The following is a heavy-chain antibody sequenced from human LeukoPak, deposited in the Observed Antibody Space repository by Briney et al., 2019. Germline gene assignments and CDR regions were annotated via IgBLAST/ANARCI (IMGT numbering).Heavy chain of an antibody. D-gene: IGHD1-26*01. Sequence: ASVKVSCKASGYTFTSYDINWVRQATGQGLEWMGWMNPNSGNTGYAQKFQGRVTMTRNTSISTAYMELSSLRSEDTAVYYCARDLLIVGATTRAFDIWGQGTMVTVSS. CDR2: MNPNSGNT. V-gene: IGHV1-8*01. CDR3: ARDLLIVGATTRAFDI. J-gene: IGHJ3*02. CDR1: GYTFTSYD.